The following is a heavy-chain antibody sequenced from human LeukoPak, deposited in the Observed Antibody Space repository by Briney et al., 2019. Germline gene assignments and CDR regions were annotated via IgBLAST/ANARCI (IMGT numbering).Heavy chain of an antibody. J-gene: IGHJ4*02. Sequence: GGSLRLSCAASGFTFSGYWMHWVRQAPGKGLEWVANLKQDGSEKHFADSVKGRFTISRDNAENSLYLQMNSLRAEDMAMYYCARGTIAAPGTDYWGQGTLVTVSS. V-gene: IGHV3-7*01. CDR1: GFTFSGYW. D-gene: IGHD6-13*01. CDR3: ARGTIAAPGTDY. CDR2: LKQDGSEK.